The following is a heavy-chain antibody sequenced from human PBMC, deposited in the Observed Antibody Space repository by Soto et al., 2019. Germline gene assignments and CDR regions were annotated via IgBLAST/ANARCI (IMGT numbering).Heavy chain of an antibody. V-gene: IGHV1-2*02. J-gene: IGHJ6*02. Sequence: ASVKVSCKASGYPYTKSYMHWVRQAPGQGLEWMGWIHPNTGGTNYAQKFQGRVTMTRDTSVSTVYMELNRLTSDDTAIYFCASDFRTRGWFRQAGNFAMDVWGQGTTVTVSS. CDR3: ASDFRTRGWFRQAGNFAMDV. CDR1: GYPYTKSY. D-gene: IGHD6-19*01. CDR2: IHPNTGGT.